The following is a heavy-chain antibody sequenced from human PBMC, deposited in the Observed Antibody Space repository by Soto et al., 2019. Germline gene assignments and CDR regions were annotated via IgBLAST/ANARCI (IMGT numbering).Heavy chain of an antibody. CDR3: ACPTEGLWESWVDFNYGIDP. Sequence: GESLKISCKGSGYSFTSYWISWVRQMPGKGLEWMGRIDPSDSYTNYSPSFQGHVTISADKSISTAYLQWSSLKASDTAMYYCACPTEGLWESWVDFNYGIDPWGQGTLVTISS. J-gene: IGHJ5*02. CDR1: GYSFTSYW. CDR2: IDPSDSYT. D-gene: IGHD3-10*01. V-gene: IGHV5-10-1*01.